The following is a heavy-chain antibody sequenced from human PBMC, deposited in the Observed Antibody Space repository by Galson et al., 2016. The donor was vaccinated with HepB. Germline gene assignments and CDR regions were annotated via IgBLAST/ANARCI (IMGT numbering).Heavy chain of an antibody. D-gene: IGHD3-9*01. J-gene: IGHJ4*01. CDR2: IWPGDSDT. CDR1: GYTFSSYW. Sequence: QSGAEVKMPGESLKISCKGSGYTFSSYWIAWVRQMPGKGLEWMGIIWPGDSDTRYRPSFRGQVTISADKATGTAYLQWNSLKASDRAMYYWARLGFDGRGYVDYWGHGTLVTVSS. CDR3: ARLGFDGRGYVDY. V-gene: IGHV5-51*01.